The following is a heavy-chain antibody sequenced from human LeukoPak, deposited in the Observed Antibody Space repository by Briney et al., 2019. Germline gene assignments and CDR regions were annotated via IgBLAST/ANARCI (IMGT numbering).Heavy chain of an antibody. CDR2: IIPIFGTA. D-gene: IGHD1-26*01. V-gene: IGHV1-69*01. CDR3: AREKGGEWEPLPMYYFDY. J-gene: IGHJ4*02. CDR1: GGTFSSYA. Sequence: GSSVKVSCKASGGTFSSYAISWVRQAPGQGLEWMGGIIPIFGTANYAQKFQGRVTITADESTSTAYMELRSLRSDDTAVYYCAREKGGEWEPLPMYYFDYWGQGTLVTVSS.